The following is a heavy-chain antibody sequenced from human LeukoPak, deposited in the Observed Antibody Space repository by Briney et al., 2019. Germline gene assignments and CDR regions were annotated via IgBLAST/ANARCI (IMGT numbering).Heavy chain of an antibody. CDR1: GFTFSSYA. CDR2: ISGSGGST. J-gene: IGHJ4*02. Sequence: GGSLRLSCAASGFTFSSYAMSWVRQAPGKGLEWVSAISGSGGSTYYADSEKGRFTISGDNSKNTLYLQMNSLRAEDTAVYYCACRAVGKYYYFDYWGQGTLVTVSS. V-gene: IGHV3-23*01. CDR3: ACRAVGKYYYFDY. D-gene: IGHD6-19*01.